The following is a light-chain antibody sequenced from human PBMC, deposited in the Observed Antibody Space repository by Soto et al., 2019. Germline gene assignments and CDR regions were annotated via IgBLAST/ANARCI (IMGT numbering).Light chain of an antibody. CDR1: QTISTW. J-gene: IGKJ2*01. CDR2: DAS. CDR3: QQYRSYPYT. Sequence: DIQMTQSPSILSASVGDRVTITCRASQTISTWLAWYLQRPGKAPNLLIYDASTLERGVPSRFSGSRPGTDFTLTISSLQPDDSATYYCQQYRSYPYTFGQGTKVDIK. V-gene: IGKV1-5*01.